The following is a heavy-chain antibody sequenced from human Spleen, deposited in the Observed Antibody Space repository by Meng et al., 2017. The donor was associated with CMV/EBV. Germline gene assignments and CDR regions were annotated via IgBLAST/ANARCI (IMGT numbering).Heavy chain of an antibody. CDR3: ARDGYKREGFSYSYYGMDV. Sequence: GGSLRLSCAASGFILSSYSVSWVRQAPGKGLEWVSSISSSSTYKYYADSMKGRFTISRDNARNSLYLQMHSLRAEDTAVYYCARDGYKREGFSYSYYGMDVWGQGTTVTVSS. D-gene: IGHD1-14*01. CDR2: ISSSSTYK. J-gene: IGHJ6*02. CDR1: GFILSSYS. V-gene: IGHV3-21*06.